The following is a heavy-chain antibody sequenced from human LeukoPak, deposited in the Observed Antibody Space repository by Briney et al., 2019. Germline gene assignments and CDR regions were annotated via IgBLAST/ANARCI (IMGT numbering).Heavy chain of an antibody. Sequence: PSETLSLTCAVYGGSFSGYYWSWIRQPPGKGLEWIGEINHSGSTNYNPSLKSRVTISVDTSKNQFSLKLSSVTAADTAVYYCARGGLGYCSSTSCITHGKGYFDYWGQGTLVTVSS. CDR1: GGSFSGYY. CDR2: INHSGST. V-gene: IGHV4-34*01. J-gene: IGHJ4*02. CDR3: ARGGLGYCSSTSCITHGKGYFDY. D-gene: IGHD2-2*01.